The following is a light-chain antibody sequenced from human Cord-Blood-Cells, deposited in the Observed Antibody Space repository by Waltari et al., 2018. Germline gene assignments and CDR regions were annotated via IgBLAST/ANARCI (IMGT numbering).Light chain of an antibody. CDR3: QQYNSYST. V-gene: IGKV1-5*01. CDR1: QSISRS. CDR2: DAS. Sequence: IQMTQTPSTLSASVGDRVSITCRASQSISRSMAWYQQKAGKAPKLLIYDASSLESGVPSRFSGSGSGTEFTLTISSLQPDDFSTYYGQQYNSYSTFGQGTKVEIK. J-gene: IGKJ1*01.